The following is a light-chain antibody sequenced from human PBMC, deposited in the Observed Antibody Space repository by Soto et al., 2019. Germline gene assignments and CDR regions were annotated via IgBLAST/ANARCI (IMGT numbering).Light chain of an antibody. CDR3: QQYGDSPPGT. CDR2: DTS. Sequence: EFVLAQSPGTLCLSPGERATLSCRSSQSLTNSFIAWYQQKPGQAPRLLIYDTSSRASGIPDRFSGSGSGTDFTLTISRLEPEDFALYFCQQYGDSPPGTFGQGTRLEIK. J-gene: IGKJ5*01. CDR1: QSLTNSF. V-gene: IGKV3-20*01.